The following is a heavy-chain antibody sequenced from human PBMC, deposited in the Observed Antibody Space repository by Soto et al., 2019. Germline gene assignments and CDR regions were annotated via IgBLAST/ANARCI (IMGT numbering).Heavy chain of an antibody. Sequence: SETLSLSCAVYGGSFSGYYWSWIRQPPGKGLEWIGEINHSGSTNYNPSLKSRVTISVDTSKSQFSLRMSSVTAADTAVYYCARLTGYSSGWIFDSWGQGNLVTVSS. CDR1: GGSFSGYY. V-gene: IGHV4-34*01. D-gene: IGHD6-19*01. J-gene: IGHJ4*02. CDR2: INHSGST. CDR3: ARLTGYSSGWIFDS.